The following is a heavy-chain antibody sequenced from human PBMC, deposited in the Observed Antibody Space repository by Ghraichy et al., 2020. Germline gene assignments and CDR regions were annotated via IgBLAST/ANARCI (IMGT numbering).Heavy chain of an antibody. V-gene: IGHV4-34*01. J-gene: IGHJ6*02. D-gene: IGHD6-13*01. CDR1: GGSFSGYY. Sequence: SETLSLTCAVYGGSFSGYYWSWIRQPPGKGLEWIGEINHSGSTNYNPSLKSRVTISVDTSKNQFSLKLSSVTAADTAVYYCARARIAAAGDYYYYYGMDVWGQGTTVTVSS. CDR2: INHSGST. CDR3: ARARIAAAGDYYYYYGMDV.